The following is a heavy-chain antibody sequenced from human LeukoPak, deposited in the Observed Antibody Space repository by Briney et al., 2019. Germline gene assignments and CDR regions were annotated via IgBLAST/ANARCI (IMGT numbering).Heavy chain of an antibody. Sequence: SQTLSLTCAISGDSVSNNSAAWNWIRQSPSRGLEWLGRTYYRSKWYNDYAVSVKSRISINPDTSENQFSLQLNSVTPGDTAVYYCARDNWNYDASDIWGLGTMVTVSS. J-gene: IGHJ3*02. CDR3: ARDNWNYDASDI. CDR2: TYYRSKWYN. D-gene: IGHD1-7*01. CDR1: GDSVSNNSAA. V-gene: IGHV6-1*01.